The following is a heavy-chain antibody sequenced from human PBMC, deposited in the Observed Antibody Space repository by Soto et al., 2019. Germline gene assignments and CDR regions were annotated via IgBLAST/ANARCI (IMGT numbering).Heavy chain of an antibody. D-gene: IGHD3-10*01. CDR3: AREARGSGSSRVNWFDP. J-gene: IGHJ5*02. Sequence: SETLSLTCTVSGGSISSYYWSWIRQPPGKGLEWIGYIYYSGSTNYNPSLKSRVTISVDTSKNQFSLKLSSVTAADTAVYYCAREARGSGSSRVNWFDPWGQGTLVPSPQ. CDR1: GGSISSYY. V-gene: IGHV4-59*01. CDR2: IYYSGST.